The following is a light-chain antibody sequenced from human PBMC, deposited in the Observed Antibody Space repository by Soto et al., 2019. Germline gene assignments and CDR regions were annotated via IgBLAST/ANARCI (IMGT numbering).Light chain of an antibody. J-gene: IGKJ4*01. CDR2: WAS. CDR3: QQYYSAPLT. CDR1: QSVLYSSNNKNY. V-gene: IGKV4-1*01. Sequence: DIMMTQSPDSLAESLGERATINCKSSQSVLYSSNNKNYLAWYQQKPGQPPKLLIYWASTRESGVPDRFSGSGSGTDFTLTISSPQAEDVAVYYCQQYYSAPLTFGGGTKVEIK.